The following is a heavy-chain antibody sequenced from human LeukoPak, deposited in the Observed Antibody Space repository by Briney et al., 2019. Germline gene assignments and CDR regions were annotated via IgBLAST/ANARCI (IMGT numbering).Heavy chain of an antibody. CDR1: GFTFSAYG. J-gene: IGHJ4*02. CDR2: ISSSSSSI. V-gene: IGHV3-48*01. CDR3: ARVEASGYDYGAFDY. D-gene: IGHD5-12*01. Sequence: GGSLRLSCATSGFTFSAYGMDWVRQAPGKGLEWISHISSSSSSIHYADSVKGRITISRDNAKNSLYLQVNSLRAEDTAVYFCARVEASGYDYGAFDYWGQGTLVTVSS.